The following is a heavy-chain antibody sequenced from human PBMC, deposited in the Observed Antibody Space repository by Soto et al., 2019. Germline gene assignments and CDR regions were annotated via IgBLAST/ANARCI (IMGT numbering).Heavy chain of an antibody. CDR1: GGSFSGYY. CDR3: ARARLRLPFGG. Sequence: QVQLQQWGAGLLKPSETLSLTCAVYGGSFSGYYWSWIRQPPGKGLEWIGEINHSGSTNYNPSLKSRVTISVDTSKNQFSLKLSSVTAADTDVYYCARARLRLPFGGWGQGTLVTVSS. D-gene: IGHD3-10*01. V-gene: IGHV4-34*01. CDR2: INHSGST. J-gene: IGHJ4*02.